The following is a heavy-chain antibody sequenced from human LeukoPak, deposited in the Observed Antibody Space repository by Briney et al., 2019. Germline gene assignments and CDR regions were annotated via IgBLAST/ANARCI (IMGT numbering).Heavy chain of an antibody. V-gene: IGHV1-46*01. CDR2: ISPSGGST. D-gene: IGHD3-22*01. CDR1: GYTFTSNY. J-gene: IGHJ1*01. CDR3: ARGSYDSSDFEYFQH. Sequence: ASVKVSCKAFGYTFTSNYMHWVRQAPGQGPEWMGVISPSGGSTTYAQKFQGRVTLTRDMSTSTDYLELSSLRSEDTAVYYCARGSYDSSDFEYFQHWGQGTLVTVSS.